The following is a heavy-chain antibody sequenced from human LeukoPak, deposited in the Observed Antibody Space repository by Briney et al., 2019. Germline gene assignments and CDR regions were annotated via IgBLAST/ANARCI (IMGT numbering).Heavy chain of an antibody. CDR1: GFTFSSYA. J-gene: IGHJ4*02. Sequence: GGSLRLSCAASGFTFSSYAMSWVRQAPGKGLEFVATILVSDGSTHYADSVKGRFSISRDNSKNTLYLQMNSLRVEDTAVYYCAKDPTDYGDSYWGQGTLVTVSS. D-gene: IGHD4-17*01. V-gene: IGHV3-23*01. CDR2: ILVSDGST. CDR3: AKDPTDYGDSY.